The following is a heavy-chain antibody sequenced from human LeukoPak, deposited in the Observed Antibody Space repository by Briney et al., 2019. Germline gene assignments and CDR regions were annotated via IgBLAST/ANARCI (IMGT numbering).Heavy chain of an antibody. D-gene: IGHD4-11*01. CDR1: VASLSRYY. CDR3: ARHQATITTIFDF. Sequence: SETLSLTCTDSVASLSRYYWRSIPEPPGKGLERIWHIYYSGSTNSNPSLKSRVTISVDTSKNQFSLKLTSVTAADTAVYYCARHQATITTIFDFWGQGTLVTVSS. V-gene: IGHV4-59*08. CDR2: IYYSGST. J-gene: IGHJ4*02.